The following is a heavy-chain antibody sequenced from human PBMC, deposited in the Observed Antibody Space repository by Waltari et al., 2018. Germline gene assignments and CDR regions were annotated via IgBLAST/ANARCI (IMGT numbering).Heavy chain of an antibody. Sequence: EVQLLASVGGLVQPGGSLRLSCAASGFTFSSYAMSWVRKPPGTGLEWVSATSGSGGSTYYADSVKGRFTIYRDNSKNTLYMQMNSLRAEDTAVYYCAKDQPNPYYDFGSGHYTWDYYYGMDVWGQGTTVTVSS. CDR1: GFTFSSYA. CDR2: TSGSGGST. CDR3: AKDQPNPYYDFGSGHYTWDYYYGMDV. J-gene: IGHJ6*02. V-gene: IGHV3-23*01. D-gene: IGHD3-3*01.